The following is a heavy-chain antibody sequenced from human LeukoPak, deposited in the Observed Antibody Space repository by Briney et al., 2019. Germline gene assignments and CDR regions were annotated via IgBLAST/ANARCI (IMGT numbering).Heavy chain of an antibody. D-gene: IGHD1-26*01. J-gene: IGHJ4*02. CDR2: IYHSGST. CDR3: ARRVVGAYDY. CDR1: GYSISSGYY. Sequence: SETLSLTCAVSGYSISSGYYWGWIRQPPGKGLEWIGSIYHSGSTYYNPSLKSRVTISVDTSKNQFSLKPSSVTAADTAVYYCARRVVGAYDYWGQGTLVTVSS. V-gene: IGHV4-38-2*01.